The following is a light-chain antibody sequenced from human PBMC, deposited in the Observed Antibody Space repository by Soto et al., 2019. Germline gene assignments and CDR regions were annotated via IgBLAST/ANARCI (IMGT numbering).Light chain of an antibody. J-gene: IGKJ3*01. Sequence: EVVLTQSPGTLSLSPGERATLSCRASQRLSNNNLAWYQQRPGQAPRLLIYGASNRATGIPDRFSGSGSGTDFTLTISRLEPEDFAVYYCQQYSTSPFTFGHGTKVDIK. CDR2: GAS. CDR3: QQYSTSPFT. V-gene: IGKV3-20*01. CDR1: QRLSNNN.